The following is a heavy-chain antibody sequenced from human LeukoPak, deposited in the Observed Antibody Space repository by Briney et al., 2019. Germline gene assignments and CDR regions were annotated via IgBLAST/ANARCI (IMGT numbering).Heavy chain of an antibody. Sequence: GGSLRLSCAASGFTFSSYAMSWVRQAPGKGLEWVSAISGSGGSTYYADSVKGRFTISRDNSKDTLYLQMNSLRAEDPAVYYCAKDPTYYDILTGYPSWGQGTLVTVSS. V-gene: IGHV3-23*01. CDR1: GFTFSSYA. CDR2: ISGSGGST. J-gene: IGHJ5*02. CDR3: AKDPTYYDILTGYPS. D-gene: IGHD3-9*01.